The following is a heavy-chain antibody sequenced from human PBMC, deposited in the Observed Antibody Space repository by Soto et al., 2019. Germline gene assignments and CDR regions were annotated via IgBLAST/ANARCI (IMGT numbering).Heavy chain of an antibody. V-gene: IGHV3-30-3*01. CDR2: VSFDGSNK. J-gene: IGHJ4*02. Sequence: ESGGGVVQPGRSLRLSCAASGFTFSTHAMHWVRQAPGKGLECVAIVSFDGSNKYYADSVKGRFTISRDNSKNTLYLQMSGLTPEDTAFYYCARDQTGITTAGGGRIDHWGQGTLVNVSS. D-gene: IGHD6-13*01. CDR1: GFTFSTHA. CDR3: ARDQTGITTAGGGRIDH.